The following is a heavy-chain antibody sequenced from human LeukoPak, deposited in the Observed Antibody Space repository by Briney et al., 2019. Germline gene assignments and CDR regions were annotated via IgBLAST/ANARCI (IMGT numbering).Heavy chain of an antibody. CDR3: AKKKSTGLNPYDY. J-gene: IGHJ4*02. CDR1: GFTFSSYP. Sequence: GGSLRLSCAASGFTFSSYPMSWVRQAPGKGLEWVSHISASGGNTYHADSVKGRFTISRDNSKNTLYLQINSLRAEDTAVYYCAKKKSTGLNPYDYWGPGTLVTVSS. V-gene: IGHV3-23*01. CDR2: ISASGGNT.